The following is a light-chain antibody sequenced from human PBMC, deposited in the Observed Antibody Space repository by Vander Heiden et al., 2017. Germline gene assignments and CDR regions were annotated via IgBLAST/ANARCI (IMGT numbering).Light chain of an antibody. V-gene: IGKV1-39*01. Sequence: DIQMTQSPSSLSASVGDRVTITCRASQSISSYLNWYQQKPGKAPNLLIYAASSLQSGVPSRFSGSGSGTDFTLTISSLQPEDFATYYCQQSHSTPWTFGQGTKVECK. CDR2: AAS. CDR3: QQSHSTPWT. J-gene: IGKJ1*01. CDR1: QSISSY.